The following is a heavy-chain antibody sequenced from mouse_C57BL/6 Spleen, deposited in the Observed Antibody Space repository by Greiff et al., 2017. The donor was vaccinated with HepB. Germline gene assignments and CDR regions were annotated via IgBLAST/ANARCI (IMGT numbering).Heavy chain of an antibody. D-gene: IGHD2-3*01. CDR1: GFTFSSYA. Sequence: EVQLQESGEGLVKPGGSLKLSCAASGFTFSSYAMSWVRQTPEKRLEWVAYISSGGDYIYYADTVKGRFTISRDNARNTLYLQMSSLKSEDTAMYYCTREDGLHYAMDYWGQGTSVTVSS. J-gene: IGHJ4*01. CDR2: ISSGGDYI. V-gene: IGHV5-9-1*02. CDR3: TREDGLHYAMDY.